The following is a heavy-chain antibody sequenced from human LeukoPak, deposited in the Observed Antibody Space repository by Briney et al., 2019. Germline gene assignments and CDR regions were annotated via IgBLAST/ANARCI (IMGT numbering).Heavy chain of an antibody. CDR2: IWYDGSNK. Sequence: GGSLRLSCAASGFTFSSYGMHWVRQAPGKGLEWVAVIWYDGSNKYYADSVKGRFTISRDNSKNTLYLQVNSLRAEDTAVYYCARAPYDFWSGYYNPTFDYWGQGTLVTVSS. V-gene: IGHV3-33*01. CDR3: ARAPYDFWSGYYNPTFDY. J-gene: IGHJ4*02. CDR1: GFTFSSYG. D-gene: IGHD3-3*01.